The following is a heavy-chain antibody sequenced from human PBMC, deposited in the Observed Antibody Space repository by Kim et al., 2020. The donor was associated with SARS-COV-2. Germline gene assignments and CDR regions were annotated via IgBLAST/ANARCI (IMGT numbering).Heavy chain of an antibody. Sequence: ASVKVSCKASGYTFTSYGISWVRQAPGQGLEWMGWISAYNGNTNYAQKLQGRVTMTTDTSTSTAYMELRSLRSDDTAVYYCARVAYYSSGWGGSDYYYYYGRDVWGQGTMVTVSS. CDR3: ARVAYYSSGWGGSDYYYYYGRDV. V-gene: IGHV1-18*01. CDR1: GYTFTSYG. J-gene: IGHJ6*02. CDR2: ISAYNGNT. D-gene: IGHD6-19*01.